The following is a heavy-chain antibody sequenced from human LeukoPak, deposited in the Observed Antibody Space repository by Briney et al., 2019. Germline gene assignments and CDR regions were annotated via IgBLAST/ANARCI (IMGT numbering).Heavy chain of an antibody. Sequence: GGSLRLSCAASGFSFSDSALHWVRQASGKGLEWVGRIRSELSGYVTAYAASVKGRFTISRDDSKNTAYIQMNSLETEDTAVYYCTRHLGDDDYGDFNDYWGQGILVTVSS. CDR2: IRSELSGYVT. CDR3: TRHLGDDDYGDFNDY. J-gene: IGHJ4*02. V-gene: IGHV3-73*01. D-gene: IGHD4-17*01. CDR1: GFSFSDSA.